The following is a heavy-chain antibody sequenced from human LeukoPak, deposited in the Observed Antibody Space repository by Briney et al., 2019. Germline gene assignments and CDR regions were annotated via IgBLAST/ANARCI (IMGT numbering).Heavy chain of an antibody. Sequence: SETLSLTCAVSGYPISSGYYWGWIRQPPGKGLEWIGSIYHSGSTYYNPSLKSRVTISVDTSKNQFSLKLSSVTAADTAVYYCARTGKQTTVLNWFDPWGQGTLVTVSS. V-gene: IGHV4-38-2*01. D-gene: IGHD4-11*01. J-gene: IGHJ5*02. CDR1: GYPISSGYY. CDR3: ARTGKQTTVLNWFDP. CDR2: IYHSGST.